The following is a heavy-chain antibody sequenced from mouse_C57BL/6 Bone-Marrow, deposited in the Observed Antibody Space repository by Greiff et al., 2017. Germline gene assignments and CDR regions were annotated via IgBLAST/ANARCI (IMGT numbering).Heavy chain of an antibody. Sequence: VKLVESGPELVKPGASVKISCKASGYAFSSSWMNWVKQRPGKGLEWIGRIYPGDGDTNYNGKFKGKATLTADKSSSTAYMQLSSLTSEDSAVYFCAREGGNYFWFAYWGQGTLVTVSA. CDR2: IYPGDGDT. CDR3: AREGGNYFWFAY. J-gene: IGHJ3*01. D-gene: IGHD2-1*01. CDR1: GYAFSSSW. V-gene: IGHV1-82*01.